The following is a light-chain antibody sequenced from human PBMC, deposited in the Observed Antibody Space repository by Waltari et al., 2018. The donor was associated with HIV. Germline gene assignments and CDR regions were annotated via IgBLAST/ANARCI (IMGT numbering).Light chain of an antibody. CDR3: QQYDTWPLT. CDR2: AAS. V-gene: IGKV3D-15*01. J-gene: IGKJ4*01. Sequence: ETVMTQSPATLSVSPGERATLSCRASQNVNIKLAWYQHKPGQAPRLLIYAASTRATCIPASFSGSGSGTEFTLTISSLQSEDVAVYYCQQYDTWPLTFGGGTKVEI. CDR1: QNVNIK.